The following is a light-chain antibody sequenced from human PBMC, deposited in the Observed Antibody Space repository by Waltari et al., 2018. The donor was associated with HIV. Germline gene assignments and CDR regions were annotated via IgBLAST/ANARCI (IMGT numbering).Light chain of an antibody. CDR3: MQALQTPSA. CDR1: QSLLHSNGFNY. Sequence: DIVMTQSPLSLPCTPGEPASISCRSSQSLLHSNGFNYFDWYLQKPGQSPQILIYLDANRESGVPDRFSGSGSGTDFTLKISRVEAEDVGVYYCMQALQTPSAFGQGTKLEIK. V-gene: IGKV2-28*01. J-gene: IGKJ2*01. CDR2: LDA.